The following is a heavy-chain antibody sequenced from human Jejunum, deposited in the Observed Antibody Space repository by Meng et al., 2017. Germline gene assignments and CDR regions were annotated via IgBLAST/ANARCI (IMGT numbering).Heavy chain of an antibody. CDR3: IRDYDNSGYRFMGY. Sequence: EVQLVESGGDSVQPGGSLILSCAASGFTLSDYWMHWVRQVPGKGLVWVARLDRDGRTSVYASSVKGRFTVSRDNTKNCMFLQMDSLRAEDTALYYCIRDYDNSGYRFMGYWGQGTLVTVSS. J-gene: IGHJ4*02. CDR1: GFTLSDYW. V-gene: IGHV3-74*01. D-gene: IGHD3-22*01. CDR2: LDRDGRTS.